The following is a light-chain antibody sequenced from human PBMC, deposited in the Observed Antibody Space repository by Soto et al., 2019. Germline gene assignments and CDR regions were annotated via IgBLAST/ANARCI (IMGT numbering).Light chain of an antibody. V-gene: IGLV2-14*01. CDR1: SSDVGGYNY. CDR3: SSFTDGNNLV. J-gene: IGLJ1*01. CDR2: EVS. Sequence: QSALTQPASVSGSPGQSITISCTGTSSDVGGYNYVSWYQLHPGKAPKLIIYEVSHRPSGASNHFSGYKSGNTASLTVSALQAEDEADYYCSSFTDGNNLVFGTGTKVTVL.